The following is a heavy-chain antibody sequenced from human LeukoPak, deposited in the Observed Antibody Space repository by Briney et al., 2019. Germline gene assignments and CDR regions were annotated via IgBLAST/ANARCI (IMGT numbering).Heavy chain of an antibody. J-gene: IGHJ4*02. Sequence: SETLSLTCAVYGGSLSGYYWSWIRQPPGKGLEWIGEINHSGSTNYNPSLKSRVTISVDTSKNQFSLKLSSVTAADTAVYYCARRRYFDYWGQGTLVTVSS. CDR3: ARRRYFDY. CDR2: INHSGST. V-gene: IGHV4-34*01. CDR1: GGSLSGYY.